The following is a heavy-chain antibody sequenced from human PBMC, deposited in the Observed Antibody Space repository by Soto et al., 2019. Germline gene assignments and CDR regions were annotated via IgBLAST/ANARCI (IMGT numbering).Heavy chain of an antibody. D-gene: IGHD3-3*01. V-gene: IGHV5-51*01. J-gene: IGHJ6*02. Sequence: GESLKISCKGSGYSFTSYWIGWVRQRPGKGLEWMGIIYPGDSDTRYSPSFQGQVTISADKSISTAYLQWSSLKASDTAMYYCARLGRGITIFGVADMDVWGQGTTVTVSS. CDR1: GYSFTSYW. CDR3: ARLGRGITIFGVADMDV. CDR2: IYPGDSDT.